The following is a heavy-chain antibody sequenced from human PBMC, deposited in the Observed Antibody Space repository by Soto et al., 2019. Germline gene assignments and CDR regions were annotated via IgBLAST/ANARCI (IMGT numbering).Heavy chain of an antibody. D-gene: IGHD3-22*01. CDR1: GGSISSYY. V-gene: IGHV4-4*07. CDR2: IYTSGST. CDR3: ARDLDYYDSSGYYLSDP. Sequence: WETLSLTCTVSGGSISSYYWSWIRQPAGKGLEWIGRIYTSGSTNYNPSLKSRVTMSVDTSKNQFSLKLSSVTAADTAVYYCARDLDYYDSSGYYLSDPWGQGTLVTVSS. J-gene: IGHJ5*02.